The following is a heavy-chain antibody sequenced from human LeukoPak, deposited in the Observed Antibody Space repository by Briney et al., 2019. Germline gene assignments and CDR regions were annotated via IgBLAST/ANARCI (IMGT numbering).Heavy chain of an antibody. Sequence: WASVKVSCKASGGTFSSYPVSWVRQAPGQGLEWMGGIIPIFDTPTYAQKFQGRVTITADESTSTAYMELSSLRSEDTAVYYCARERGGGFLKNDAFDIWGQGTMVTVSS. V-gene: IGHV1-69*13. CDR1: GGTFSSYP. CDR2: IIPIFDTP. J-gene: IGHJ3*02. CDR3: ARERGGGFLKNDAFDI.